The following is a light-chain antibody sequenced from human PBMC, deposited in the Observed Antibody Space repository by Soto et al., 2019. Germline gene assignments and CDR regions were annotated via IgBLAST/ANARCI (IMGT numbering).Light chain of an antibody. J-gene: IGKJ2*01. V-gene: IGKV3-15*01. CDR3: QNYNYWPYT. CDR1: QTIDNT. Sequence: EIVMTPSPATLSLSPGEIATLSCRASQTIDNTLAWYQRKPGQAPRLLIYDASTRATGVPARFSGSGSGTDFTLTISSLQSEDFAVYYCQNYNYWPYTFGQGTKVDIK. CDR2: DAS.